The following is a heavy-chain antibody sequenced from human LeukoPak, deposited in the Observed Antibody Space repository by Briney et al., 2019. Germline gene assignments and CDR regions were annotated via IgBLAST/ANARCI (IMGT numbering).Heavy chain of an antibody. CDR3: AKKDYCSSTSCYFHAYDY. J-gene: IGHJ4*02. V-gene: IGHV3-23*01. D-gene: IGHD2-2*01. CDR2: ISGSGGST. Sequence: ETLSLTCTVSGGSISSYYWSWVRQAPGKGLEWVSAISGSGGSTYYADSVKGRFTISRDNSKNTLYLQMNSLRAEDTAVYYCAKKDYCSSTSCYFHAYDYWGQGTLVTVSS. CDR1: GGSISSYY.